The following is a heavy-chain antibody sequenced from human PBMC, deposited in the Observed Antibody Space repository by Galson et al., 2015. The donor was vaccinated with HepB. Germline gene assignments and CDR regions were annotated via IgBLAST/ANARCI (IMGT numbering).Heavy chain of an antibody. V-gene: IGHV1-2*06. CDR1: GYTFTGYY. CDR2: INPNSGDT. CDR3: ARGSGGFWSVYSTFDY. J-gene: IGHJ4*02. D-gene: IGHD3-3*01. Sequence: SVKVSCKASGYTFTGYYMHWVRQAPGQGLEWMGRINPNSGDTNYAQKFQGRVTMTRDTSIRTAYMELSRLRFDDTAVYYCARGSGGFWSVYSTFDYWGQGTLVTVSS.